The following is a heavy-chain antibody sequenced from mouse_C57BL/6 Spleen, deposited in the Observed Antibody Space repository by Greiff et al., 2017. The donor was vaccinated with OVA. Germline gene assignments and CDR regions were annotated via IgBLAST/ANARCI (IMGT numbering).Heavy chain of an antibody. CDR1: GYTFTSYW. V-gene: IGHV1-53*01. Sequence: VQLQQPGTELVKPGASVKLSCKASGYTFTSYWMHWVKQRPGQGLEWIGNINPSNGGTNYNEKFKSKATLTVDKSSSTAYMQLSSLTSEDSAVYYCARGGAFVGYGNYPFYAMDYWGQGTSVTVSS. CDR3: ARGGAFVGYGNYPFYAMDY. CDR2: INPSNGGT. D-gene: IGHD2-10*02. J-gene: IGHJ4*01.